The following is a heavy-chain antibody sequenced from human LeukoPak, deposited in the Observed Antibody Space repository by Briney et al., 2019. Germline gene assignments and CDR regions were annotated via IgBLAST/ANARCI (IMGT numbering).Heavy chain of an antibody. CDR1: GSTFSSYS. CDR2: ISSSSSYI. V-gene: IGHV3-21*01. Sequence: GGSLRLSCAASGSTFSSYSMNWVRQAPGKGLEWVSSISSSSSYIYYADSVKGRFTISRDNAKNSLYLQMNSLRAEDTAVYYCARGERSYGDYVVDYWGQGTLVTVSS. CDR3: ARGERSYGDYVVDY. D-gene: IGHD4-17*01. J-gene: IGHJ4*02.